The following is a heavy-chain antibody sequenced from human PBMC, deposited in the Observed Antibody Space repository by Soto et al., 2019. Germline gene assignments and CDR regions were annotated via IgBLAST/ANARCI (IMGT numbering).Heavy chain of an antibody. CDR3: ARDRHFDWLKVVSDAFDM. Sequence: PGGSLRLSCAASGFTLTGYGMHWARQAPGKGLEWVAVISNDGSNKYYADSVKGRFTISRDNSRDTLYLQMNSLRAEDTAVYYCARDRHFDWLKVVSDAFDMWGQGTMVTVSS. CDR2: ISNDGSNK. V-gene: IGHV3-30-3*01. D-gene: IGHD3-9*01. J-gene: IGHJ3*02. CDR1: GFTLTGYG.